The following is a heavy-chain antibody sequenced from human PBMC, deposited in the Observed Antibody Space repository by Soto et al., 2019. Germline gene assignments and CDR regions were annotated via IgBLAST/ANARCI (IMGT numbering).Heavy chain of an antibody. CDR2: MNPNSGNT. V-gene: IGHV1-8*01. CDR3: ARRFARYCSSTSCNPLGY. Sequence: ASVKVSCKASGYTFTSYDINWVRQATGQGLEWMGWMNPNSGNTGYAQKFQGRVTMTRNTSISTAYMELSSLRSEDTAVCYFARRFARYCSSTSCNPLGYWGQGTLVTVSS. D-gene: IGHD2-2*01. J-gene: IGHJ4*02. CDR1: GYTFTSYD.